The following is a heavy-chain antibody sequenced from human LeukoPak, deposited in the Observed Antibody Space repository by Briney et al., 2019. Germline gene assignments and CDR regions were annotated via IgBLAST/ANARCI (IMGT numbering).Heavy chain of an antibody. Sequence: SVKVSCKASGGTFSSYAISWVRQAPGQGLEWMGGIIPIFGTANYAQKFQGRVTITADESTSTAYMELSSLRSEDTAVYYCARFPMVRGVISHYMDVWGKGTTVTVSS. CDR3: ARFPMVRGVISHYMDV. CDR2: IIPIFGTA. CDR1: GGTFSSYA. J-gene: IGHJ6*03. V-gene: IGHV1-69*13. D-gene: IGHD3-10*01.